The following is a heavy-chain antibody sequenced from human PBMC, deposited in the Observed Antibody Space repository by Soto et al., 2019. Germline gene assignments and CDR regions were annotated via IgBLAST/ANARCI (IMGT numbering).Heavy chain of an antibody. CDR2: IIPNFGTT. Sequence: QVQLVQSVAEVKKPGSSVKVSCKASGGTFSNYVIAWVRQAPGQGPEWMGGIIPNFGTTNYAQKFQGRVTITADESTSTAYMELRSLRSDDTAIYYCARDRALRGFDYWGQGTLVTVSS. CDR3: ARDRALRGFDY. CDR1: GGTFSNYV. J-gene: IGHJ4*02. D-gene: IGHD3-10*01. V-gene: IGHV1-69*01.